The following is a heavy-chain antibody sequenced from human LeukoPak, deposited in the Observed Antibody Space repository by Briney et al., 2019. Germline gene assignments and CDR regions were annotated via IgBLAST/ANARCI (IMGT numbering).Heavy chain of an antibody. D-gene: IGHD6-6*01. CDR1: GGYISSYY. J-gene: IGHJ5*02. V-gene: IGHV4-59*01. CDR2: IYYSGST. CDR3: ASLGPQLADWFDP. Sequence: SETLSLTCTVSGGYISSYYWSWIRQPPGKGLEWIGYIYYSGSTKYNPSLKSRVTISVDTSKNQFSLKLSSVTAADTAVYYRASLGPQLADWFDPWGQGTLVTVSS.